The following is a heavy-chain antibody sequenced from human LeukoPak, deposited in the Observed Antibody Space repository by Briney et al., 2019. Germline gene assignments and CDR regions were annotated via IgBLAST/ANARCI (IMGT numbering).Heavy chain of an antibody. CDR3: ARSKAYSGYFDY. D-gene: IGHD4-11*01. CDR2: IGYSGST. V-gene: IGHV4-59*08. CDR1: GASISSYF. Sequence: SETLSLTCAVSGASISSYFWSWVRQPPGKGLEYIGYIGYSGSTNYNPSLKSRVTISVDTSKNQFSLKLTSVTAADTAVYYCARSKAYSGYFDYWGQGTLVTVSS. J-gene: IGHJ4*02.